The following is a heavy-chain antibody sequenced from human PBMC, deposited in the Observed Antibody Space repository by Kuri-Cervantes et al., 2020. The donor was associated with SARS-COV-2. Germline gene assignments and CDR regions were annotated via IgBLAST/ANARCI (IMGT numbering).Heavy chain of an antibody. J-gene: IGHJ3*02. CDR2: ISAYNGNT. D-gene: IGHD3-3*01. CDR3: ASATIFGVVAPWFPPRDAFDI. V-gene: IGHV1-18*01. Sequence: ASVKVSFKASGYTFTSYGISWVRQAPGQGLEWMGWISAYNGNTNYAQKFQGRVTMIRDTSISTAYMEPSRLRSRDTAVYYCASATIFGVVAPWFPPRDAFDIWGQGTMVTVSS. CDR1: GYTFTSYG.